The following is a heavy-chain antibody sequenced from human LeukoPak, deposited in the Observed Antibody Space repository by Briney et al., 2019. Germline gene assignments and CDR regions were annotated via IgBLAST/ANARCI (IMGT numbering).Heavy chain of an antibody. CDR1: GYSFTNYW. CDR2: IDPSDSYT. V-gene: IGHV5-10-1*01. CDR3: ARHYRYYYDSSDYYYGAAGALDI. J-gene: IGHJ3*02. Sequence: GESLKISCKGPGYSFTNYWISWVRQMPGKGLEWMGRIDPSDSYTNYSPSFQGHVTISADKSISTAYLQWSSLKASDTAMYYCARHYRYYYDSSDYYYGAAGALDIWGQGTMVTVSS. D-gene: IGHD3-22*01.